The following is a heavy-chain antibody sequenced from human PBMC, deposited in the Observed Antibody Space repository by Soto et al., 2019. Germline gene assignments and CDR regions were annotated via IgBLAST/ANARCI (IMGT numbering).Heavy chain of an antibody. Sequence: PSQTLSLPCAISGDSVSSTSATGNWIRQSPSRSLEWLRRTYYRSKLYNDDAVSDKSRITINPDTSKNQYSRQLNAVTPEDTAGYYCARDLSFAGGTRWFDYWRQGTLVTVSS. J-gene: IGHJ4*02. CDR3: ARDLSFAGGTRWFDY. V-gene: IGHV6-1*01. D-gene: IGHD3-16*01. CDR2: TYYRSKLYN. CDR1: GDSVSSTSAT.